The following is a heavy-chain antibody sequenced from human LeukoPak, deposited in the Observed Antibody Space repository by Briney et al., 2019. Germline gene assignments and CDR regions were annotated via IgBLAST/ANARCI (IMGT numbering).Heavy chain of an antibody. V-gene: IGHV4-34*01. CDR1: GGSFSGYY. CDR2: INHSGGT. Sequence: TPSETLSLTCAVYGGSFSGYYWSWIRQPPGKGLEWIGEINHSGGTNYNPSLKSRVTISVDTSKNQFSLKLSSVTAADTAVYYCAGCIAAAGTHTFDLWGRGTLVTVSS. D-gene: IGHD6-13*01. J-gene: IGHJ2*01. CDR3: AGCIAAAGTHTFDL.